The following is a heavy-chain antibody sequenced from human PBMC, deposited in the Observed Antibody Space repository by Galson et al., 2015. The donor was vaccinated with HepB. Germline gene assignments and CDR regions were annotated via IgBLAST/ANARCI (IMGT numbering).Heavy chain of an antibody. CDR1: GGSISSSNYY. V-gene: IGHV4-39*01. D-gene: IGHD5-24*01. J-gene: IGHJ4*02. CDR3: ASGRRDGYRYFDY. CDR2: NFYSGST. Sequence: ETLSLTGTVSGGSISSSNYYWGWIRQPPGKGVEWIGSNFYSGSTYYNPSLKGRVTISGETSKNQLSLKVNSVTAADTAFYYCASGRRDGYRYFDYWGQGTLVTVSS.